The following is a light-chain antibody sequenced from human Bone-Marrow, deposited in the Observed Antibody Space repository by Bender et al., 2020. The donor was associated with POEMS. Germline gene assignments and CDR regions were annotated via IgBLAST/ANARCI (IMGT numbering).Light chain of an antibody. Sequence: WYQQKPGQAPVLVVYASSDRPSAIPARFSGSKSGNTASLTISGLQTEDEADYYCCSYGGGNAFYWVFGGGTKLTVL. CDR3: CSYGGGNAFYWV. V-gene: IGLV2-11*01. J-gene: IGLJ3*02. CDR2: ASS.